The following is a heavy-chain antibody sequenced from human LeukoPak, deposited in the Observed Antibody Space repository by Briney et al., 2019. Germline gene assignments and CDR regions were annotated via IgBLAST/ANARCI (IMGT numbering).Heavy chain of an antibody. D-gene: IGHD3/OR15-3a*01. J-gene: IGHJ4*02. CDR3: ARSHSVWTSFDY. Sequence: PSGTPSLTRTHSRGSISSYYWSWIRQPPGKGREWIGYIYYSGSTNYNPSLKSRVTISVDTSNPQFSLQRSSVTAADTAVYDCARSHSVWTSFDYWGQGTLVTVSS. CDR2: IYYSGST. CDR1: RGSISSYY. V-gene: IGHV4-59*01.